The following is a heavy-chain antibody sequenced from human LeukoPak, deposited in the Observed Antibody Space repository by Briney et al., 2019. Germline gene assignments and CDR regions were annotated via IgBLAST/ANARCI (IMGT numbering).Heavy chain of an antibody. V-gene: IGHV3-48*03. CDR3: ARNGGQQQLAYMDV. Sequence: PGGSLRLSCAASGFTFSSYEMNWVRQAPGKGLEWVSYISSSGSTIYYADSVKGRFTISRDNAKNSLYLQMNSLRAEDTAVYYCARNGGQQQLAYMDVWGKGTTVTISS. J-gene: IGHJ6*03. D-gene: IGHD3-16*01. CDR2: ISSSGSTI. CDR1: GFTFSSYE.